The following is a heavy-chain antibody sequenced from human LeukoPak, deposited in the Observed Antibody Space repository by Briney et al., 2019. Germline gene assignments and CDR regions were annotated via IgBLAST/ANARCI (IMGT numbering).Heavy chain of an antibody. CDR3: ARAKIGYSYLIDY. J-gene: IGHJ4*02. CDR2: INSDGRTT. Sequence: GGSLRLSCAASGFIFSSFWMHWVRQVPGKGLVWVSHINSDGRTTDYADSVRGRFTISRDNSKNTLYLQMNSLRAEDTAVYYCARAKIGYSYLIDYWGQGTLVTVSS. V-gene: IGHV3-74*01. D-gene: IGHD5-18*01. CDR1: GFIFSSFW.